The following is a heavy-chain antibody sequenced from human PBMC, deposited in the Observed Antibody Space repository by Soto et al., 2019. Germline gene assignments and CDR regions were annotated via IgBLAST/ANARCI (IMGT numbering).Heavy chain of an antibody. D-gene: IGHD2-15*01. CDR3: VRGQRGGFDL. CDR2: IQNDASLT. CDR1: GFTFDYYW. J-gene: IGHJ3*01. Sequence: LVESGGGLVQSGGSLRLSCAASGFTFDYYWMHWVRQVQGKGLLWVSHIQNDASLTTYADSVKGRFIISRDNAKNTLCLQMNGLRVEDTAVYFCVRGQRGGFDLWGQGTMVTVSS. V-gene: IGHV3-74*01.